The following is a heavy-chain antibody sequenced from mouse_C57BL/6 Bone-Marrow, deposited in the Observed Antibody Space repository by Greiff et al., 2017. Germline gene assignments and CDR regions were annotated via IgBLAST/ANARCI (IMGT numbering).Heavy chain of an antibody. CDR3: ARRGSRRLYYFDY. D-gene: IGHD1-1*01. CDR2: INPYNGGT. V-gene: IGHV1-19*01. J-gene: IGHJ2*01. CDR1: GYTFTDYY. Sequence: VQLKESGPVLVKPGASVKMSCKASGYTFTDYYMNWVKQSHGKSLEWIGVINPYNGGTSYNQKFKGKATLTVDKSSSTAYMQLSSLTSEDSAVYYCARRGSRRLYYFDYWGQGTTLTVSS.